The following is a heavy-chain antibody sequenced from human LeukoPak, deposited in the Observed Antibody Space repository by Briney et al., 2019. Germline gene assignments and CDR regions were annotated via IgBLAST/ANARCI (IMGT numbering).Heavy chain of an antibody. V-gene: IGHV3-30*02. Sequence: GGSLRLSCEASGSMFSTYGMHWVRQAPGKGLEWVAFLRYDGSSKFYADSVKGRFSISRDNSKSTLYLQMNSLRAEDMALYYCAKGLYGSGSYPDYWGQGTLVTVSS. CDR2: LRYDGSSK. CDR1: GSMFSTYG. D-gene: IGHD3-10*01. J-gene: IGHJ4*02. CDR3: AKGLYGSGSYPDY.